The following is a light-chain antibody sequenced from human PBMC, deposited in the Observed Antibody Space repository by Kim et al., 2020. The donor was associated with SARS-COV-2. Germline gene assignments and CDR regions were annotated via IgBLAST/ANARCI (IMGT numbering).Light chain of an antibody. J-gene: IGKJ4*01. V-gene: IGKV3D-7*01. CDR2: GAS. Sequence: SPSPLSLSPGERATLSCRASQSLSSTYLAWYQQKPGQAPRLLIYGASTRATGVPSRFSGSGSGTDFTLTINSLQPEDFAVYYCQQDYNFPLTFGGGTKVDIK. CDR3: QQDYNFPLT. CDR1: QSLSSTY.